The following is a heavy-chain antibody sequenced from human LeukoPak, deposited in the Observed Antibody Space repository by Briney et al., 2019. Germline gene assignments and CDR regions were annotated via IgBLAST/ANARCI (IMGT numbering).Heavy chain of an antibody. Sequence: SVKVSCKASGGTFSSYAISWVRQAPGQGLEWMGRIIPILGIANYAQKFQGRVTITADKSTSTAYMELSSLRSEDTAVYYCASYPLAYRGGDCYPLDYWGQGTLVTVSS. D-gene: IGHD2-21*02. CDR2: IIPILGIA. J-gene: IGHJ4*02. CDR3: ASYPLAYRGGDCYPLDY. V-gene: IGHV1-69*04. CDR1: GGTFSSYA.